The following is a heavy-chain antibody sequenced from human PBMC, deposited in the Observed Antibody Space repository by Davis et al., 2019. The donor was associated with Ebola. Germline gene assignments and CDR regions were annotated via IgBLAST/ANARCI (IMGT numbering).Heavy chain of an antibody. CDR2: INAGNGNT. CDR3: ARLYGGNNGKDY. CDR1: GYTFISYD. Sequence: ASVKVSCKASGYTFISYDIHWVRQAAGQRLEWMGWINAGNGNTKYSQKFQGRVTMSRDTSANIAYLELSSLRSEDTAVFYCARLYGGNNGKDYWGQGTLVTVSS. J-gene: IGHJ4*02. V-gene: IGHV1-3*01. D-gene: IGHD1-26*01.